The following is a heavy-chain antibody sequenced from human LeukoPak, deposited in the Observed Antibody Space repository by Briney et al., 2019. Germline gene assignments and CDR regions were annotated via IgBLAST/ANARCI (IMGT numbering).Heavy chain of an antibody. Sequence: ASVKVSCKASGGTLSSYAISWVRQAPGQGLEWRGRIIPIFGTANYAQKFQGRVTITADKSTSTAYMELSSLRSEDTAVYYCARDRFGGEQNWGQGTLVTVSS. CDR2: IIPIFGTA. CDR3: ARDRFGGEQN. V-gene: IGHV1-69*06. D-gene: IGHD3-16*01. CDR1: GGTLSSYA. J-gene: IGHJ4*02.